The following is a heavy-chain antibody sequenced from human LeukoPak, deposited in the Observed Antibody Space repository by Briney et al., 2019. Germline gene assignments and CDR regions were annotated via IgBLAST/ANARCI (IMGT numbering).Heavy chain of an antibody. CDR2: ISSYSTYI. V-gene: IGHV3-21*01. CDR3: ARDSFADYDSSGYSSYDY. J-gene: IGHJ4*02. Sequence: GGSLRLSCAASGFSFSDYSMNWVRQAPGKGLEWVSFISSYSTYIYNADSLKGRFTISRDNAKNSLYLQMNSLRAEDTAVYYCARDSFADYDSSGYSSYDYWGQGTLVTVSS. D-gene: IGHD3-22*01. CDR1: GFSFSDYS.